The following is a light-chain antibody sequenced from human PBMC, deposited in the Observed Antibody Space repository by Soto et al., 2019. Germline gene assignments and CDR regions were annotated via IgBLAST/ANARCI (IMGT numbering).Light chain of an antibody. CDR1: QSVSSN. CDR3: QQYNNWPPYT. J-gene: IGKJ2*01. CDR2: GAS. Sequence: EIVMTQSPATLSVSPGERATLSCRASQSVSSNLAWYQQTPGQAPRLLIYGASTSATGIPARFSGSWSGTAFTITISSLQSADFAVYYCQQYNNWPPYTFGQGTKLEIK. V-gene: IGKV3-15*01.